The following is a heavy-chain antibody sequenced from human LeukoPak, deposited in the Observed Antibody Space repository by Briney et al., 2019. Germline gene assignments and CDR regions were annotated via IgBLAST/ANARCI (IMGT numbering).Heavy chain of an antibody. Sequence: SETLSLTCTVSGGSISSYYWSWIRQPPGKGLEWIGYIYYSGSTNYNPSLKSRVTISVDTSKNQFSLKLSSVTAADTAVYYCARGLYDSSGYPEAFDIWGQGTMVTVSS. D-gene: IGHD3-22*01. CDR1: GGSISSYY. CDR3: ARGLYDSSGYPEAFDI. CDR2: IYYSGST. V-gene: IGHV4-59*01. J-gene: IGHJ3*02.